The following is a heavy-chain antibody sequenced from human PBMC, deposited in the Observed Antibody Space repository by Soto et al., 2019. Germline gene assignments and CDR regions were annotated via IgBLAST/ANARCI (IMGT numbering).Heavy chain of an antibody. D-gene: IGHD3-3*01. CDR2: ISYDGSNK. CDR1: GFTFSSYG. CDR3: AKDRGYRLYYDFWSGYYRYGMDV. V-gene: IGHV3-30*18. J-gene: IGHJ6*02. Sequence: GGSLRLSCAASGFTFSSYGMHWVRQAPGKGLEWVAVISYDGSNKHYADSVKGRFTISRDNSKNTLYLQMNSLRAEDTAVYYCAKDRGYRLYYDFWSGYYRYGMDVWGQGTTVTVSS.